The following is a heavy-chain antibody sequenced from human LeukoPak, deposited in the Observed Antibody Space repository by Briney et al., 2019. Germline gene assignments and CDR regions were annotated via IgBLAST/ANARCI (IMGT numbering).Heavy chain of an antibody. D-gene: IGHD1-1*01. V-gene: IGHV3-66*01. Sequence: GGSLRLSCAVSGFTVSSNYMSWVRQAPGKGLEWVSVIYTGGSTYYADSVKGRFTISRDSSKNTLYLQMNSLRDEDTGIYYCARDERGNWNDTPRYWGQGTLDTVSS. CDR2: IYTGGST. J-gene: IGHJ4*02. CDR1: GFTVSSNY. CDR3: ARDERGNWNDTPRY.